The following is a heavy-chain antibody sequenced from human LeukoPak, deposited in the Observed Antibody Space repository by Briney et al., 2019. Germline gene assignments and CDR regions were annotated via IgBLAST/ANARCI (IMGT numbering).Heavy chain of an antibody. CDR1: GFIFSSYW. CDR2: IKHDGSEK. D-gene: IGHD3-22*01. Sequence: PGESLRLSCAASGFIFSSYWMSWVRQAPGKGLEWVANIKHDGSEKYFVDSVKGRFTISRDNAKNSLYLQMNSLRAKDTAVYYCARDPEVYYFDISGYFDYWGQGTLVTVSS. CDR3: ARDPEVYYFDISGYFDY. V-gene: IGHV3-7*01. J-gene: IGHJ4*02.